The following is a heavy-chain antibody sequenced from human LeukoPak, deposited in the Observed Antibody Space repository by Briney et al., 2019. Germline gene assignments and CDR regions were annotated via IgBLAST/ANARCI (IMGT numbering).Heavy chain of an antibody. D-gene: IGHD2-2*02. Sequence: GGSLRLSCVASGFTFDDYEMIWVRQAPGEGLEWVSGINWNGGSTGYADSVKGRFTISRDNAKNSLYLQMNSLGAEDTALYYCNGYCSSASCYSDMDVWGQGTTVTVSS. CDR2: INWNGGST. J-gene: IGHJ6*02. CDR1: GFTFDDYE. CDR3: NGYCSSASCYSDMDV. V-gene: IGHV3-20*04.